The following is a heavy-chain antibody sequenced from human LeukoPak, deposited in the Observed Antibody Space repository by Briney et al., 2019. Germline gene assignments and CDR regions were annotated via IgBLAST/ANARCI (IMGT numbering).Heavy chain of an antibody. CDR2: INPNSGGT. CDR3: ATSRGGAFDI. Sequence: ASVKVSCKASGYTFTGYYMHWVRQAPGQGLEWMGWINPNSGGTNYAQKFQGRVTITTDESTSTAYMELSSLRSEDTAVYYCATSRGGAFDIWGQGTMVTVSS. V-gene: IGHV1-2*02. CDR1: GYTFTGYY. J-gene: IGHJ3*02.